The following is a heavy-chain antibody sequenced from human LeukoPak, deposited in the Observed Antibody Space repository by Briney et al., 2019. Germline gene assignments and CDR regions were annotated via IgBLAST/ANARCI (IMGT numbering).Heavy chain of an antibody. V-gene: IGHV4-59*12. CDR3: ARDSYDILTGPRVFWFDP. CDR1: GGSISSYY. J-gene: IGHJ5*02. CDR2: IYYSGST. D-gene: IGHD3-9*01. Sequence: SETLSLTCTVSGGSISSYYWGWIRQPPGKGLEWIGYIYYSGSTNYNPSLKSRVTISVDRSKNQFSLKLSSVTAADTAVYYCARDSYDILTGPRVFWFDPWGQGTLVTVSS.